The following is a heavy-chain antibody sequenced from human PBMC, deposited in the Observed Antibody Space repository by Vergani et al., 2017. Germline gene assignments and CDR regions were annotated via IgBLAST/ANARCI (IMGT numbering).Heavy chain of an antibody. V-gene: IGHV3-48*03. CDR2: ISSSGSTI. CDR3: ARAFRGDIVVVPAADAFDI. CDR1: GFTFSSYE. J-gene: IGHJ3*02. Sequence: VQLVESGGGLVKPGGSLRLSCAASGFTFSSYEMNWVRQAPGKGLEWVSYISSSGSTIYYADSVKGRFTISRDNAKNSLYLQMNSLRAEDTAVYYCARAFRGDIVVVPAADAFDIWGQGTMVTVSS. D-gene: IGHD2-2*01.